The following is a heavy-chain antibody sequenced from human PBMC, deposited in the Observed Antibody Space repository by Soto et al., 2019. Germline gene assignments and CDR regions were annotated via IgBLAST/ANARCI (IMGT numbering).Heavy chain of an antibody. CDR1: GYSFTTYG. CDR3: AREGPAPYYYYGMDV. V-gene: IGHV1-18*01. J-gene: IGHJ6*02. Sequence: QVQLVQSRGEVKKPGASVKVSCKTSGYSFTTYGISWVRQAPGQGLEWMGWISGYNGNTNYAQNLQGRVTMTTDTATSTAYIELRSLRSADTAVYYCAREGPAPYYYYGMDVWGQGSTVTVSS. CDR2: ISGYNGNT.